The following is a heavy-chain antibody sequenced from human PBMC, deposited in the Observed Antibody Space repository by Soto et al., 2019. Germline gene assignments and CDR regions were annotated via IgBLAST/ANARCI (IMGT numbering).Heavy chain of an antibody. D-gene: IGHD6-6*01. V-gene: IGHV3-30*14. Sequence: QVQLVESGGGVVQPGRSLRLSCAASGFTFSSYAMHWVRQAPGKGLEWVAVISYDGSNKYYADSVKGRFTISRDNSKNTLYLQMNSLRAEDTAVYYCARGGAARGGFDYWGQGTLVTVSS. CDR3: ARGGAARGGFDY. CDR2: ISYDGSNK. CDR1: GFTFSSYA. J-gene: IGHJ4*02.